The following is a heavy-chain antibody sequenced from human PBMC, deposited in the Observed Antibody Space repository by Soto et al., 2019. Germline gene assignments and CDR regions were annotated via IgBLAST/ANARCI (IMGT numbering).Heavy chain of an antibody. CDR1: GFSLSNARMG. CDR3: ARIWGYDYDSSGYASDI. V-gene: IGHV2-26*01. D-gene: IGHD3-22*01. J-gene: IGHJ3*02. Sequence: SGPTLVNPTETLSLTCTVSGFSLSNARMGVSWMRQPPGKALEWLAHIFSNDEKSYSTSLMSRLTISKDTSKSQVVLTMTNMDPEDTATYYGARIWGYDYDSSGYASDIWGQGTMVTVSS. CDR2: IFSNDEK.